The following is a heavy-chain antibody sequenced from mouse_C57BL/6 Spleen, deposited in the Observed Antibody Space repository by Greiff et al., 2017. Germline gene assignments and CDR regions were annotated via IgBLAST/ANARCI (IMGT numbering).Heavy chain of an antibody. J-gene: IGHJ1*03. Sequence: DVKLVESGGGLVKPGGSLKLSCAASGFTFSDYGMHWVRQAPEKGLEWVAYISSGSSTIYYADTVKGRFTISRDNAKNTLFLQMTSLRSEDTAMYYCARGYYYGSSLYWYFDVWGTGTTVTVSS. CDR1: GFTFSDYG. D-gene: IGHD1-1*01. V-gene: IGHV5-17*01. CDR2: ISSGSSTI. CDR3: ARGYYYGSSLYWYFDV.